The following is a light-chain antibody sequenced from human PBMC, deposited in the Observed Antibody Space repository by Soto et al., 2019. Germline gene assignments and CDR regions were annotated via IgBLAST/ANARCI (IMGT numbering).Light chain of an antibody. V-gene: IGKV1-5*01. Sequence: EIQLTQSASSLSASLGDRVTITCRPSQSISSYLHWYQQKPGKAPKLLIYDASSLESGVPSRFSGSGSGTEFTLTISSLQPDDFATYYCQQFNSYSPGAFGQGTKVDI. CDR1: QSISSY. J-gene: IGKJ1*01. CDR2: DAS. CDR3: QQFNSYSPGA.